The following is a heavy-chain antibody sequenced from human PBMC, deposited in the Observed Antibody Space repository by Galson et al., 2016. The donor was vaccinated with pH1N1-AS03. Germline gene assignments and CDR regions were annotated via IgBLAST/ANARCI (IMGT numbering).Heavy chain of an antibody. CDR3: AKDRNDYRLHFFSGSDV. D-gene: IGHD1-1*01. CDR2: TSSSGGST. CDR1: GFTFTDFA. V-gene: IGHV3-23*01. Sequence: SLRLSCATSGFTFTDFAVSWVRQAPGRGLEWVSATSSSGGSTYYAESVKGRFTISRDYSKNTVDLQMNSLRAEDTAVCYCAKDRNDYRLHFFSGSDVWGQGTTVIVSS. J-gene: IGHJ6*02.